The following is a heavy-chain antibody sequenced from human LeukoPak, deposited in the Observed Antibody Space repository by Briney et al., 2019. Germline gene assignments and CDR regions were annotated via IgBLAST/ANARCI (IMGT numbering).Heavy chain of an antibody. Sequence: GGSLRLSCTASGFTFGDYVMRWVRQAPGKGLEWVANIKQDGSEKNYVDSVKGRFTISRDNAKNSMYLQMNSLRAEDTAVYYCAREGFAAASDIWGQGTMVTVSS. J-gene: IGHJ3*02. CDR1: GFTFGDYV. CDR3: AREGFAAASDI. V-gene: IGHV3-7*01. CDR2: IKQDGSEK. D-gene: IGHD2-15*01.